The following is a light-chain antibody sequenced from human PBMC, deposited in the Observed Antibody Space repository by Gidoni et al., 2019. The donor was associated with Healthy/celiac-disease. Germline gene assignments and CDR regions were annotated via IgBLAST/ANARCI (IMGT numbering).Light chain of an antibody. CDR3: QQYNNWPLLT. CDR1: QSVSSN. J-gene: IGKJ4*01. V-gene: IGKV3-15*01. CDR2: GAS. Sequence: PATRSVSPRERATLSCRASQSVSSNLAWYQQKPGQAPRLLIYGASTRATGIPARFSGSGSGTEFTLTISSLQSEDFAVYYCQQYNNWPLLTFGGGTKVEIK.